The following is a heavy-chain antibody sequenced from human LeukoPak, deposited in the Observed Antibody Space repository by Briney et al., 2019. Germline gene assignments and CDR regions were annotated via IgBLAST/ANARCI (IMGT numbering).Heavy chain of an antibody. J-gene: IGHJ5*02. D-gene: IGHD6-13*01. CDR2: IYYSGST. CDR1: GGSISSYY. CDR3: ATGYSSSWYGVWFDP. Sequence: SETLSLTCTVSGGSISSYYWSWIRQPPGKGLEWIGYIYYSGSTNYNPSLKSRVTISVDTSKNQFSLKLSSVTAADTAVYYCATGYSSSWYGVWFDPWGQGTLVTVTS. V-gene: IGHV4-59*08.